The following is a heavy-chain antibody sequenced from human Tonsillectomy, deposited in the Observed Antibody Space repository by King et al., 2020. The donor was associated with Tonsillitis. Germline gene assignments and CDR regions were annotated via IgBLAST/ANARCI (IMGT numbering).Heavy chain of an antibody. CDR3: ARGGYTYAYRNDAFDI. V-gene: IGHV4-34*01. CDR2: ISHSGST. Sequence: VQLQQWGAGLLKPSETLSLTCAVYGGSFSGYYWSWIRQSPGKWLEWIGEISHSGSTNYNPSLKSRVTISVDTSKNHFSLKQSSVTAADTAVYYCARGGYTYAYRNDAFDIWGQGTMVTVSS. J-gene: IGHJ3*02. CDR1: GGSFSGYY. D-gene: IGHD3-16*01.